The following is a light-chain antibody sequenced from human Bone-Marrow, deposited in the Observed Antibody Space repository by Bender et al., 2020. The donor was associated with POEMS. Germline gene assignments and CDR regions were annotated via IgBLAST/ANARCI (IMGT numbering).Light chain of an antibody. CDR3: QAYDTYSVI. Sequence: SYEVTQPPSVSVSPGQTASITCSGDDLGDKYVAWYQQKPGQSPVLVIYQDTKRPSGIPERFSGSNSGNTATLTISGTKAMDDADYYCQAYDTYSVIFGGGTKLTVL. J-gene: IGLJ2*01. V-gene: IGLV3-1*01. CDR1: DLGDKY. CDR2: QDT.